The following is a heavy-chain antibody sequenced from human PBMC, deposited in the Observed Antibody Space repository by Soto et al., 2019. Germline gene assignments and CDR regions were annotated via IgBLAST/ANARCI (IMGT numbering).Heavy chain of an antibody. J-gene: IGHJ4*02. CDR3: ARGVLY. V-gene: IGHV4-30-4*01. Sequence: SETLSLTCTVSGGSISGNNYYWNWIRQSPGKGLEWIGYISYSGSTYYNPSLKSRINISLSTSKNQFSLQLTSVTAADTAVYYCARGVLYWGQGTLVTVSS. CDR1: GGSISGNNYY. CDR2: ISYSGST.